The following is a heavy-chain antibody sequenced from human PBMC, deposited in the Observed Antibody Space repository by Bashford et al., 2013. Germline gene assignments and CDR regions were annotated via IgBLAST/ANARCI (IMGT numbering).Heavy chain of an antibody. V-gene: IGHV3-23*01. D-gene: IGHD2-2*01. CDR3: TRSSWLDY. CDR2: ISSGGDIT. J-gene: IGHJ4*02. Sequence: GSLRLSCVASGFTFSTYVMSWVRQAPGKGLEWVSLISSGGDITHYADSVKGRFTISRDDSTNTLYLQMNSLRAEDTAVYYCTRSSWLDYWGQGTLVTVSS. CDR1: GFTFSTYV.